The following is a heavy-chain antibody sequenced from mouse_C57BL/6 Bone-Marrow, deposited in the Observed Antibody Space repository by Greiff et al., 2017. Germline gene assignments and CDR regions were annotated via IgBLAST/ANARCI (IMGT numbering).Heavy chain of an antibody. D-gene: IGHD3-1*01. Sequence: QVQLQQPGAELVKPGASVKLSCKASGYTFTSYWMQWVKQRPGQGLEWIGEIDPSDSYTNYNQKFKGKATLTVDTSSSTAYMQLSSLTSEDSAVYYCARWGYDAMDYWGKGTAVTVSS. J-gene: IGHJ4*01. CDR1: GYTFTSYW. V-gene: IGHV1-50*01. CDR3: ARWGYDAMDY. CDR2: IDPSDSYT.